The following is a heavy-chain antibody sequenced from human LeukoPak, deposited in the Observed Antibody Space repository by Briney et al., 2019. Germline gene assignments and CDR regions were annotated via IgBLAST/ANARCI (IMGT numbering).Heavy chain of an antibody. Sequence: GGSLRLSCAASGFTFSSYWMYWVRQAPGKGRVWLSRINGDGSSTSYADSVKGRFTISRDNAKNSLYLQMNSLRAEDTAVYYCARDLIAVAGSNWFDPWGQGTLVTVSS. CDR2: INGDGSST. V-gene: IGHV3-74*01. CDR1: GFTFSSYW. D-gene: IGHD6-19*01. CDR3: ARDLIAVAGSNWFDP. J-gene: IGHJ5*02.